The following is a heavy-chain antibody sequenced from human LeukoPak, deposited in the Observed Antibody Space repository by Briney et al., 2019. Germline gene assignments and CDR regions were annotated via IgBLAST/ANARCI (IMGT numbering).Heavy chain of an antibody. J-gene: IGHJ4*02. D-gene: IGHD3-10*01. Sequence: PSETLSLTCTVSGGSISSSSYYWGWIRQPPGKGLEWIGSIYYSGSTYYNPSLKSRVTISVDTSKNQFSLKLSSVTAADTAVYYCARRSDYYGSGSYPFDYWGQGTLVTVSS. V-gene: IGHV4-39*07. CDR1: GGSISSSSYY. CDR2: IYYSGST. CDR3: ARRSDYYGSGSYPFDY.